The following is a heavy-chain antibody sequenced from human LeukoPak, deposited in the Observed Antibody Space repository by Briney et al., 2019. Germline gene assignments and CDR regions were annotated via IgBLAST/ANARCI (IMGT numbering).Heavy chain of an antibody. Sequence: GGSLRLSCAPSGFTFDDYAMHWVRHTPGKGLEWVSGISWNSGSIGYADSVKGRFTTSRDNAKNSLYLQMNSLRAEDTALYYCAREGIGTLDYWGQGTLVTVSS. CDR1: GFTFDDYA. CDR3: AREGIGTLDY. J-gene: IGHJ4*02. CDR2: ISWNSGSI. V-gene: IGHV3-9*01. D-gene: IGHD6-13*01.